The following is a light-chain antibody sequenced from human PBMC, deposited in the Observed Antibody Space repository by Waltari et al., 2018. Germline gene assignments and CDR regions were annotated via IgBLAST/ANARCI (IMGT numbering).Light chain of an antibody. CDR1: QDIRSD. Sequence: AIQMTQSPSSLPASVGDRVTITCRASQDIRSDLGWYQQKPGKAPKLLIYAASNLQSGVPSRFSGSGSGTDFTLTISSLQPEDFATYYCLQDYIYPRTFGQGTKLEIE. J-gene: IGKJ2*01. CDR3: LQDYIYPRT. V-gene: IGKV1-6*01. CDR2: AAS.